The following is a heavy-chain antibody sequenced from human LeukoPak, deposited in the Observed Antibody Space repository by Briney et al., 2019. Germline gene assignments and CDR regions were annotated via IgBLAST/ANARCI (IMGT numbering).Heavy chain of an antibody. Sequence: PGGSLRLSCAASGFTFSSYSMNWVRQAPGKGLEWVSSISSSSSYIYYADSVKGRFTISRDDSKGIAYLQMNSLKTEDTAVYYCTRDQTPYYWGQGTLVTVSS. V-gene: IGHV3-21*03. CDR2: ISSSSSYI. J-gene: IGHJ4*02. CDR3: TRDQTPYY. CDR1: GFTFSSYS.